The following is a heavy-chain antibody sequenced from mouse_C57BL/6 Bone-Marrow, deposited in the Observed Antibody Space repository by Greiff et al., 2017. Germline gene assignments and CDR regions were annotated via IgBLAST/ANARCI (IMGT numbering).Heavy chain of an antibody. J-gene: IGHJ4*01. D-gene: IGHD1-1*01. CDR2: IDPENGDT. CDR1: GFNIKDDY. Sequence: EVQLQQSGAELVRPGASVKLSCTASGFNIKDDYMHWVKQRPEQGLEWIGWIDPENGDTEYASKLQGKATITADTSSNTAYLQLSSLTSEDTAVYYCTTYGSSSYYYAMDYWGQGTSVTVSS. V-gene: IGHV14-4*01. CDR3: TTYGSSSYYYAMDY.